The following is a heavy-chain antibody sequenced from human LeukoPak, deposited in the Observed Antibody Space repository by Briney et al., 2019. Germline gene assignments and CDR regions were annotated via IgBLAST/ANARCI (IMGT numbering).Heavy chain of an antibody. Sequence: SETRSLTCAVYGGSFSGYYWSWIRQPPGKGLEWMGEINHSGSTNYNPSLKSRVTISVDTSKNQFSLELSSVTAADTAVYYCARRKWFGELFPYYFDYWGQGTLVTVSS. CDR2: INHSGST. D-gene: IGHD3-10*01. CDR1: GGSFSGYY. CDR3: ARRKWFGELFPYYFDY. V-gene: IGHV4-34*01. J-gene: IGHJ4*02.